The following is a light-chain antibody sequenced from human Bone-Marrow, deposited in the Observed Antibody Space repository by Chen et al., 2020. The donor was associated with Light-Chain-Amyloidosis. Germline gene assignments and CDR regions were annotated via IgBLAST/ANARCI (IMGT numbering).Light chain of an antibody. CDR3: SSYTSSSGWV. Sequence: QSALTQPASVSGSPGQSIPISCTGTSSEVGVYNYVSWYQQHPGKAPKLMIYEVSNRPSGVSNRFSGSKSGNTASLTISGLQAEDEADYYCSSYTSSSGWVFGGGTKLTVL. J-gene: IGLJ3*02. CDR2: EVS. CDR1: SSEVGVYNY. V-gene: IGLV2-14*01.